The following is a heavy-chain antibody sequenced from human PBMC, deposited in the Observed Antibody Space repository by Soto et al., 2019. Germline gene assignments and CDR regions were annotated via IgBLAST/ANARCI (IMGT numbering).Heavy chain of an antibody. V-gene: IGHV4-59*08. Sequence: QVQLQESGPGMVKPSETLSLTCTVSGDSMDRYYWTWLRQSPGKGLEWIGYIHSTGSTNYNPSLMSRVTMAVXTXKIQFSLNLSSMAAADTAVYYCARYRLWFGEFTLDSWGQGALVTVSS. CDR2: IHSTGST. CDR1: GDSMDRYY. J-gene: IGHJ4*02. CDR3: ARYRLWFGEFTLDS. D-gene: IGHD3-10*01.